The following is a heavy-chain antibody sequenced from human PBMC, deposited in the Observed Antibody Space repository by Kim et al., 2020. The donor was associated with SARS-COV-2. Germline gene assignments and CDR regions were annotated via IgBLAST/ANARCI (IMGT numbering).Heavy chain of an antibody. D-gene: IGHD4-17*01. V-gene: IGHV3-23*01. Sequence: YAGSVKGRFTISRDNYKNTLYLQMNSLRAVDTALYYCAKGPSTVVTPADYWGQGTLVTVSS. J-gene: IGHJ4*02. CDR3: AKGPSTVVTPADY.